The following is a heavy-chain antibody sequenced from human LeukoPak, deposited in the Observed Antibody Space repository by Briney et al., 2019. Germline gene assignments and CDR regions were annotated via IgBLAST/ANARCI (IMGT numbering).Heavy chain of an antibody. J-gene: IGHJ4*02. CDR1: GFTFSNYE. CDR2: ISSRGDTI. D-gene: IGHD1-26*01. CDR3: ATGARLGSYFDY. V-gene: IGHV3-48*03. Sequence: GGSLRLSCGASGFTFSNYEMNWVRQAPGKGLEWISYISSRGDTIYYADSVRGRFTISRDSAKSPLYLQMNSLRAEDTAVYYCATGARLGSYFDYWGQGTLLTVSS.